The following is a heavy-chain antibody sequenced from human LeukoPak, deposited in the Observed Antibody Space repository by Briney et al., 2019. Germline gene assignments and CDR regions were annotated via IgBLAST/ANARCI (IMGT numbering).Heavy chain of an antibody. Sequence: GGSLRLSCAASGFTFSSYGMHWVRQAPGKGLEWVALIWYDGSNKYYTDSVKGRLTISRDNSKNTLYLQMNSLRAEDTAVYYCARAGTRGSYYANYFDYWGQGTLVTVSS. J-gene: IGHJ4*02. CDR1: GFTFSSYG. CDR3: ARAGTRGSYYANYFDY. V-gene: IGHV3-33*01. D-gene: IGHD1-26*01. CDR2: IWYDGSNK.